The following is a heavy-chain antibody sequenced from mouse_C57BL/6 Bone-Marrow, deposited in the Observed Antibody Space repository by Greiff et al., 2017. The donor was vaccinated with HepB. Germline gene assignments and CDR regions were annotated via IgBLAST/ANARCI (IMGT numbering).Heavy chain of an antibody. CDR3: AREIYYGYFDY. CDR2: INYDGSST. Sequence: DVKLVESEGGLVQPGSSMKLSCTASGFTFSDYYMAWVRQVPEKGLEWVANINYDGSSTYYLDSLKSRFIISRDNAKNILYLQMSSLKSEDTATYYCAREIYYGYFDYGGQGTTLTVSS. J-gene: IGHJ2*01. V-gene: IGHV5-16*01. CDR1: GFTFSDYY. D-gene: IGHD1-1*01.